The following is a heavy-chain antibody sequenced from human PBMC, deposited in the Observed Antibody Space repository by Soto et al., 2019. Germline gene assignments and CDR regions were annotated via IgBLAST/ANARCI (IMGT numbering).Heavy chain of an antibody. V-gene: IGHV5-10-1*01. D-gene: IGHD6-19*01. CDR2: IDPRDSQT. CDR3: AVQMSSDLRSFNYFLPLDI. J-gene: IGHJ6*02. Sequence: PGESLKISCKASGYTFLNYWITWVRQMPGKGLEWMGKIDPRDSQTSYSPSFQGHVFMSVDTSINTAYLQWASLHASDTAMYYCAVQMSSDLRSFNYFLPLDIWGQGTSVTVSS. CDR1: GYTFLNYW.